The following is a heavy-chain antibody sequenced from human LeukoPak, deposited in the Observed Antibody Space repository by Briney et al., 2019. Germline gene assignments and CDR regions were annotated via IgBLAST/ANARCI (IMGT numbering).Heavy chain of an antibody. Sequence: ASVKVSCKASGYTFTSYGISWVRQAPGQGLEWMGWISAYNGNTNYAQKLQGRVTMTTDTSTSTAYMELRSLRSDDTAVYYCARLPDILTGHPYYMDVWGKGTTVTISS. CDR2: ISAYNGNT. CDR1: GYTFTSYG. J-gene: IGHJ6*03. CDR3: ARLPDILTGHPYYMDV. D-gene: IGHD3-9*01. V-gene: IGHV1-18*01.